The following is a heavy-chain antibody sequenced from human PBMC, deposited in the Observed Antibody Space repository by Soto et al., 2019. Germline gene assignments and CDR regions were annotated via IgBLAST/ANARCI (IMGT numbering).Heavy chain of an antibody. CDR3: ARLAARHRDYFDY. J-gene: IGHJ4*02. D-gene: IGHD6-6*01. CDR1: GFTFSSYW. Sequence: LRLSCAASGFTFSSYWMIWVRQAPGKGLEWVANIKQDGSEKYYVDSVKGRFTISRDNAKNSLYLQMNSLRAEDTAVYYCARLAARHRDYFDYWGQGTLVTVSS. CDR2: IKQDGSEK. V-gene: IGHV3-7*01.